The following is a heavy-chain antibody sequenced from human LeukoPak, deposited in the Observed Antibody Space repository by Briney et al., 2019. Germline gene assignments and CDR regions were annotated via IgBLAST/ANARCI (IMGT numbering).Heavy chain of an antibody. D-gene: IGHD3-10*01. V-gene: IGHV4-61*05. CDR1: GVSISSSDSY. Sequence: PSETLSLTCTVSGVSISSSDSYWGWIRQPPGKGLEWIGYIYYSGSTNYNPSLKSRVTISVDTSKNQFSLKLSSVTAADTAVYYCAKNPEGFGELLAWFDPWGQGTLVTVSS. J-gene: IGHJ5*02. CDR2: IYYSGST. CDR3: AKNPEGFGELLAWFDP.